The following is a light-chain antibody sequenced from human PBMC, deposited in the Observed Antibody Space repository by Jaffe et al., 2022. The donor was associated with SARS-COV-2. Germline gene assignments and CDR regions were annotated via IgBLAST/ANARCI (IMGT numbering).Light chain of an antibody. CDR2: GAS. CDR1: QSVSRSY. V-gene: IGKV3-20*01. J-gene: IGKJ4*01. Sequence: EIVLTQAPGTLSLSPGERATLSCRASQSVSRSYLAWYQQKPGQAPRLLIYGASSRATGIPDRFSGSGSGTDFTLTISRLEPEDFAVYYCQQYGSLLTFGGGTKVETK. CDR3: QQYGSLLT.